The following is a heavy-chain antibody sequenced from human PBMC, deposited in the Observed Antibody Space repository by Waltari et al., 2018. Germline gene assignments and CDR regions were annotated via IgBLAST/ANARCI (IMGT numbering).Heavy chain of an antibody. CDR2: IDPEDGEI. CDR3: APLPGGSGQTFDY. CDR1: GSSSSDYV. D-gene: IGHD6-25*01. V-gene: IGHV1-69-2*01. J-gene: IGHJ4*02. Sequence: EVHLVQSGAEVKKPGATVKIACQVSGSSSSDYVMHWVQQAPGKGLEWMGRIDPEDGEIVYAEKFQGRVTMTADTSGDTAYLELTGLTSGDTAVYYCAPLPGGSGQTFDYWGQGTLVTVSS.